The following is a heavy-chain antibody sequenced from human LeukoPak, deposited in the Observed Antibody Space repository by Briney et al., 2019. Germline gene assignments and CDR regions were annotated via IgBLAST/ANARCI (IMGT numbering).Heavy chain of an antibody. J-gene: IGHJ6*03. Sequence: GASVKVSCKASGYTFSSYGISWVRQAPGQGLEWMGGIIPIFGTANYAQKFQGRVTITTDESTSTAYMELSSLRSEDTAVYYCARGPESDLGGYYYMDVWGKGTTVTVSS. CDR3: ARGPESDLGGYYYMDV. CDR2: IIPIFGTA. V-gene: IGHV1-69*05. D-gene: IGHD3-16*01. CDR1: GYTFSSYG.